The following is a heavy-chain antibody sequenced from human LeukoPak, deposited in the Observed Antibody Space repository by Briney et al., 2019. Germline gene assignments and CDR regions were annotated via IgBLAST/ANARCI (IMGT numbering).Heavy chain of an antibody. Sequence: GGSPRLSCAASGFTFSSYGIHWVRQAPGKGLEWVAFIRYDGSNKYYTDSVKGRFTISRDNSKNTLYLQMNSLRAEDTAVYYCAKGRGWEASYYYYYMDVWGKGTTVTISS. CDR3: AKGRGWEASYYYYYMDV. V-gene: IGHV3-30*02. J-gene: IGHJ6*03. CDR1: GFTFSSYG. D-gene: IGHD1-26*01. CDR2: IRYDGSNK.